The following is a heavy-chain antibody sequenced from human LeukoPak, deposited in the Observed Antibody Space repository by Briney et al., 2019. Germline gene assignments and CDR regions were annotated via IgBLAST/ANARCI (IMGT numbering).Heavy chain of an antibody. CDR2: ISSSGSTI. Sequence: GGSLRLSCAASGFTFSSYEMNWVRQAPGKGLEWVSYISSSGSTIYYADSVEGRFTISRDNAKNSLYLQMNSLRAEDTAVYYCARSRPYYYYGMDVWGQGTTVTVSS. V-gene: IGHV3-48*03. CDR1: GFTFSSYE. J-gene: IGHJ6*02. CDR3: ARSRPYYYYGMDV.